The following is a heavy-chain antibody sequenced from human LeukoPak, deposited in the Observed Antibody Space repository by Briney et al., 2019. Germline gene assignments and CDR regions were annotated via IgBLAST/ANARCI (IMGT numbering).Heavy chain of an antibody. CDR2: INPNSGGT. D-gene: IGHD6-13*01. V-gene: IGHV1-2*02. J-gene: IGHJ5*02. CDR3: ARSRGSWDNWFDP. Sequence: ASVKVSCKASGYTFTGYYMHWVRQAPGQGLEWMGWINPNSGGTNYAQKFQGRVTMTRDTSASTAYMELSSLRSEDTAVYYCARSRGSWDNWFDPWGQGTLVTVSS. CDR1: GYTFTGYY.